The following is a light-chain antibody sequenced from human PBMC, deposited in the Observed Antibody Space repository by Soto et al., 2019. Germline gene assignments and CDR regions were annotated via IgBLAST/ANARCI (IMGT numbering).Light chain of an antibody. J-gene: IGLJ1*01. CDR2: GVS. Sequence: QSVLTQPASLSGSPGQSITISCSGTSSGVGGYNYVSWYQHHPGKAPKVVLYGVSNRPSGVSNRFSGSKSGNTATLTISGLQAEDEADYYCLSYTRSSIYVFGTGTKVTVL. CDR1: SSGVGGYNY. CDR3: LSYTRSSIYV. V-gene: IGLV2-14*03.